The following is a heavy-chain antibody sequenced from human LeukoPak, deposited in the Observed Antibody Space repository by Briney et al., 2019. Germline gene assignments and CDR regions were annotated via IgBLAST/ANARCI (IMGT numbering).Heavy chain of an antibody. CDR2: ISYDGSNK. J-gene: IGHJ4*02. D-gene: IGHD5-12*01. CDR1: GFPFSSYA. CDR3: ASDDLATTADY. V-gene: IGHV3-30*14. Sequence: AGGPLRLSCAASGFPFSSYAMPWVRQAPGKGLEWVAVISYDGSNKYYADSVKGRFTISRDNPKHTLYLQMNSLRADDTAVYYCASDDLATTADYWGQGTLVTVSS.